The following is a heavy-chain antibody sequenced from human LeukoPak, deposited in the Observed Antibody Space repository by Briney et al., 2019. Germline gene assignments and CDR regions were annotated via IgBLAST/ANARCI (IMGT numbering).Heavy chain of an antibody. CDR1: GGSISSSSYY. CDR3: ARGAITMIVVADPEAPCFFDY. CDR2: IYYSGST. V-gene: IGHV4-39*07. Sequence: SETLSLTCTVSGGSISSSSYYWGWIRQPPGKGLEWIGRIYYSGSTYYNPSLMSRVTISVDTSKNRFSLKLSSVTAADTAVYYCARGAITMIVVADPEAPCFFDYWGQGTLVTVSS. D-gene: IGHD3-22*01. J-gene: IGHJ4*02.